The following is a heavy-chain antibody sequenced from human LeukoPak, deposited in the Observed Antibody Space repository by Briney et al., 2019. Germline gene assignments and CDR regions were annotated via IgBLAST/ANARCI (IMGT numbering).Heavy chain of an antibody. CDR1: GFTFDDYA. Sequence: GGSLRLSCAASGFTFDDYAMHWVRQAPGKGLEWVSGISWNSGSIGYADSVKGRFTISRDNAKNSLYLQMNSLRAEDTALYYCAKDMSVAGTFQFDYWGQGALVTVSS. CDR3: AKDMSVAGTFQFDY. V-gene: IGHV3-9*01. D-gene: IGHD6-19*01. J-gene: IGHJ4*02. CDR2: ISWNSGSI.